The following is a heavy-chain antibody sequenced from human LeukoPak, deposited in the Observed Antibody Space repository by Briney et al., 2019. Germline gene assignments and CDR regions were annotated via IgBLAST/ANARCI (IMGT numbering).Heavy chain of an antibody. CDR2: IYYSGST. CDR1: GGSIRSNYY. CDR3: ARGGSSGSNWFDP. J-gene: IGHJ5*02. V-gene: IGHV4-39*07. Sequence: SETLSLTCTVSGGSIRSNYYWGWIRQPPGKGLEWIGSIYYSGSTYYMPSLQSRVTISVETSKNQFSLKLSSVTTADTAVYYYARGGSSGSNWFDPWGQGTLVTVSS. D-gene: IGHD3-22*01.